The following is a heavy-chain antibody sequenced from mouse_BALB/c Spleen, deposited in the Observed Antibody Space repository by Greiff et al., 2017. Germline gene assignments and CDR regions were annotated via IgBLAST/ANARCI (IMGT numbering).Heavy chain of an antibody. CDR2: ISNGGGST. Sequence: EVKVVESGGGLVQPGGSLKLSCAASGFTFSSYTMSWVRQTPEKRLEWVAYISNGGGSTYYPDTVKGRFTISRDNAKNTLYLQMSSLKSEDTAMYYCARSYGNYFDYWGQGTTLTVSS. D-gene: IGHD2-1*01. J-gene: IGHJ2*01. CDR1: GFTFSSYT. CDR3: ARSYGNYFDY. V-gene: IGHV5-12-2*01.